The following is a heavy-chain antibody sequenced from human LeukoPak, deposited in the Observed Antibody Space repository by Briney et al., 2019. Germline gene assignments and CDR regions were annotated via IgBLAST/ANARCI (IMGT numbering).Heavy chain of an antibody. Sequence: SETLSLTCTLSGGSISRYYWSWIRQPPGKGLEWLGYIYYSGSTNYNPSLKSRVTISVDTSKNQFSLKLSSVTAADTAVYYCARATYGGPRGYYFDYWGQGTLVTVSS. CDR3: ARATYGGPRGYYFDY. D-gene: IGHD4-23*01. J-gene: IGHJ4*02. V-gene: IGHV4-59*01. CDR1: GGSISRYY. CDR2: IYYSGST.